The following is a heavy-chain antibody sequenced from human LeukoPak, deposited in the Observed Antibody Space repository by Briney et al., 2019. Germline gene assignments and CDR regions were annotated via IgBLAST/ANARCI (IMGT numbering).Heavy chain of an antibody. D-gene: IGHD1-26*01. CDR1: GGTFSSYA. Sequence: SVKVSCKASGGTFSSYAISWVRQAPGQGLEWMGGIIPIFGTANYGQKFQGRVTITADESTSTAYMELSSLRSEDTAVYYCARDDRYSGSYYVFDYWGQGTLVTVSS. CDR3: ARDDRYSGSYYVFDY. J-gene: IGHJ4*02. CDR2: IIPIFGTA. V-gene: IGHV1-69*01.